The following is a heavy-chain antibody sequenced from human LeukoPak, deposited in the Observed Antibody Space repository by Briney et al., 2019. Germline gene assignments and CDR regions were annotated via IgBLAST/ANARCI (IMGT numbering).Heavy chain of an antibody. V-gene: IGHV4-34*01. D-gene: IGHD2-2*01. Sequence: SETLSLTCAVYGGSFSGYYWSWIRQPPGKGLEWIGEINHSGSINYNPSLKSRVTISVDTSKNQFSLKLSSVTAADTAVYYCARVVPAAISFDYWGQGTLVTVSS. J-gene: IGHJ4*02. CDR3: ARVVPAAISFDY. CDR1: GGSFSGYY. CDR2: INHSGSI.